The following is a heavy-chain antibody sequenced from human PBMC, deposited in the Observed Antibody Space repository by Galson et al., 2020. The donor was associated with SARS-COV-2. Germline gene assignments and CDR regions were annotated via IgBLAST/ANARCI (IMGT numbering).Heavy chain of an antibody. J-gene: IGHJ5*02. CDR3: AKDLMGSSGWYGGAWFDP. D-gene: IGHD6-19*01. CDR2: ISYDGSNK. CDR1: GFTFSSYG. Sequence: GGSLRLSCAASGFTFSSYGMHWVRQAPGKGLEWVAVISYDGSNKYYADSVKGRFTSSRDNSKNTLYLQMNSLRAEDTAVYYCAKDLMGSSGWYGGAWFDPWGQGTLVTVSS. V-gene: IGHV3-30*18.